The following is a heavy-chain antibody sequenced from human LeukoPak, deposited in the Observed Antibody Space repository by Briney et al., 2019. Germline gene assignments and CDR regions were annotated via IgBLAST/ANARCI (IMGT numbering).Heavy chain of an antibody. Sequence: GFLRLSCAASGFTFSSYAMHWVRQAPGKGLEYVSAISSNGGSTYYANSVKGRFTISRDNSKNTLYLQMGSLRAEDMAVYYCARDRTTGYDYWGQGTLVTVSS. J-gene: IGHJ4*02. CDR1: GFTFSSYA. D-gene: IGHD1-1*01. CDR2: ISSNGGST. V-gene: IGHV3-64*01. CDR3: ARDRTTGYDY.